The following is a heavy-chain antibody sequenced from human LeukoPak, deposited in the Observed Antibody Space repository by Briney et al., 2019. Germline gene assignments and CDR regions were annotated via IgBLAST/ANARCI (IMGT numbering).Heavy chain of an antibody. CDR1: GYTFTSYY. CDR2: INPSGGST. V-gene: IGHV1-46*01. J-gene: IGHJ1*01. Sequence: GASVKVSCKASGYTFTSYYKHWVRQAPGQGLEWMGIINPSGGSTSYAQKFQGRVTMTRDTSTSTVYMELSSLRSEDTAVYYCARATAMVRGVINIREGYFQHWGQGTLVTVSS. D-gene: IGHD3-10*01. CDR3: ARATAMVRGVINIREGYFQH.